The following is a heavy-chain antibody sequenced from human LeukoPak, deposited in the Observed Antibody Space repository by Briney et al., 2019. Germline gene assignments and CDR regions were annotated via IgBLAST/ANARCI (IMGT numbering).Heavy chain of an antibody. CDR1: GFTVSSST. Sequence: GGSLRLSCAASGFTVSSSTMSWVRQAPGKGLEWVSLIYSGGITAYADSVQARFSISRDSSKNTLLLQMNNLRAEDTALYYCLRERYGDTSRESWGQGTPVTVSS. D-gene: IGHD4-23*01. J-gene: IGHJ4*02. CDR2: IYSGGIT. CDR3: LRERYGDTSRES. V-gene: IGHV3-66*01.